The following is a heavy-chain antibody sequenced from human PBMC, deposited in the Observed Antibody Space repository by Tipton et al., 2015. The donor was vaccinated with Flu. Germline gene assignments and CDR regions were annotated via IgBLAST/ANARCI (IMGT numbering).Heavy chain of an antibody. CDR2: IYYTGST. CDR3: ARDTSLRPAAQLY. V-gene: IGHV4-39*07. J-gene: IGHJ4*02. CDR1: GGSISSTTYY. Sequence: TLSLTCTVSGGSISSTTYYWGWIRQPPGRGLEWIASIYYTGSTFYNPSLKSRVTISKDMSKNQFSLNLRSVTAADTAVYYCARDTSLRPAAQLYWGQGILVTVSS. D-gene: IGHD2-2*01.